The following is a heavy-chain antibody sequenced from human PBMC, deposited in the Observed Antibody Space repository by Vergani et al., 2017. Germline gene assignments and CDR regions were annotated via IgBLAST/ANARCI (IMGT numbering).Heavy chain of an antibody. D-gene: IGHD1-7*01. V-gene: IGHV1-46*01. J-gene: IGHJ4*02. CDR2: INPSGGST. CDR1: GYTFTSYY. Sequence: QVQLVQSGAEVKKPGASVKVSCKASGYTFTSYYMHWVRQAPGQGLEWMGIINPSGGSTSYAQKFQGRVTITADESTSTAYMELSSLRSEDTAVYYCARGSGTTDSWGQGTLVTVSS. CDR3: ARGSGTTDS.